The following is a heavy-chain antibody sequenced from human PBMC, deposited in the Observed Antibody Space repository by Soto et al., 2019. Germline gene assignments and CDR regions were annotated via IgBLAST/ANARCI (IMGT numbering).Heavy chain of an antibody. CDR2: ISYDGNNK. V-gene: IGHV3-30-3*01. CDR3: AREVASYDRSGFFDY. D-gene: IGHD3-22*01. J-gene: IGHJ4*02. CDR1: GFTFSNSA. Sequence: GGSLRLSCAGSGFTFSNSAFHWVRQAPGKGLEWVALISYDGNNKYYADSVEGRFTISRDNSKNTLYLQMNSLRADDTAVYYCAREVASYDRSGFFDYWGQGTLVTVSS.